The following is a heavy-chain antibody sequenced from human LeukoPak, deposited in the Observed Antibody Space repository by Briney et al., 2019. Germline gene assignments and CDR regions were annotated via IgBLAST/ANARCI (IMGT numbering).Heavy chain of an antibody. CDR3: AREGYCSSTSCPFDY. CDR2: ISSSSSYI. CDR1: GFTFSSYS. D-gene: IGHD2-2*01. J-gene: IGHJ4*02. Sequence: GGSLRLSCPASGFTFSSYSMNWVRQAPGKGLEWVSSISSSSSYIYYADSVKGRFTISRDNAKNSLYLQMNSLRAEDTAVYYCAREGYCSSTSCPFDYWGQGTLVTVSS. V-gene: IGHV3-21*01.